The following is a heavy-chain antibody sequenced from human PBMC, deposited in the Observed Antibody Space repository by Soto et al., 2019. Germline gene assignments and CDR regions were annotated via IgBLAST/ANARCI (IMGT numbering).Heavy chain of an antibody. CDR1: GYSFTTYW. J-gene: IGHJ3*02. CDR3: ARQMKSTVTSFAFDI. V-gene: IGHV5-51*01. D-gene: IGHD4-17*01. Sequence: LGESLKISCKGSGYSFTTYWIGWVRQMPGKGLEWMGLIYPGDSDTRYNPSFQGQVTISADKSSSTAYLQWSSLKASDTAIFYCARQMKSTVTSFAFDIWGQGTMVTVS. CDR2: IYPGDSDT.